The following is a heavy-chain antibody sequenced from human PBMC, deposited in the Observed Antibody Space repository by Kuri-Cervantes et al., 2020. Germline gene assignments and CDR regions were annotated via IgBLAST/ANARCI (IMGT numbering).Heavy chain of an antibody. D-gene: IGHD3-3*01. V-gene: IGHV4-34*01. Sequence: GSLRLSCAVYGGSFSGYYWSWIRQPPGKGLEWIGEINHSGSTNYNPSLKSRVTISAVTSRSQFSLKLSSVTAADTAVYYCARGTAYNFWSGKYYFDNWGQGTLVTVSS. CDR1: GGSFSGYY. CDR2: INHSGST. J-gene: IGHJ4*02. CDR3: ARGTAYNFWSGKYYFDN.